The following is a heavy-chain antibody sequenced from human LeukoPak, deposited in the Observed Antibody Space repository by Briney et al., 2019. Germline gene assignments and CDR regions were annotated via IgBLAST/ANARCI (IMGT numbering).Heavy chain of an antibody. CDR2: MSDDGSEK. V-gene: IGHV3-30*03. CDR1: GFTFSSYG. D-gene: IGHD2-15*01. Sequence: GRSLRLSCAPSGFTFSSYGMHWVRQAPGKGLEWLGHMSDDGSEKHYVDSVRGRFTISRDPSKNTLYLEMTSLRTEDTAVYYCAREADSGYYRTVDYWGQGTMVTVS. CDR3: AREADSGYYRTVDY. J-gene: IGHJ4*02.